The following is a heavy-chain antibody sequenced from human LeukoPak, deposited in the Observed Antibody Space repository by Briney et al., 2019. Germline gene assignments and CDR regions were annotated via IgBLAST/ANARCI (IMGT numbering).Heavy chain of an antibody. CDR3: ARLRAYSSGYEAY. J-gene: IGHJ4*02. V-gene: IGHV1-24*01. CDR1: GYTLTELS. D-gene: IGHD5-18*01. Sequence: ASVKVSCKVSGYTLTELSMHWVRQGPGKGLEWMGGFDPEDGETIYAQKCQGRVTMTAHTSTDTASMELSRLRSDDTAVYYCARLRAYSSGYEAYWGQPPLLTVSA. CDR2: FDPEDGET.